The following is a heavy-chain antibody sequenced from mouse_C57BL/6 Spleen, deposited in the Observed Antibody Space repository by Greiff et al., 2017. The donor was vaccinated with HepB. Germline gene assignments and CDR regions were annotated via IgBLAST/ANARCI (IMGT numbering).Heavy chain of an antibody. V-gene: IGHV3-8*01. CDR3: ARGRLYYDCDGPYFDV. J-gene: IGHJ1*03. CDR1: GYSITSDY. CDR2: ISYSGST. D-gene: IGHD2-4*01. Sequence: DVKLQESGPGLAKPSQTLSLTCSVTGYSITSDYRNWIRKFPGNKLEYMGYISYSGSTYYNPSLKSRISITRDTSKNQDYLQLNAVTTEDTATYYCARGRLYYDCDGPYFDVWGTGTTVTVSS.